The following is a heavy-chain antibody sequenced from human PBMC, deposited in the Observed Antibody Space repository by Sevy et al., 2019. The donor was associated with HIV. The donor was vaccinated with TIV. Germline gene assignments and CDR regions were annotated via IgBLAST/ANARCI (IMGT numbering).Heavy chain of an antibody. CDR2: IYYSGST. Sequence: SETLSLTCTVSGGSISSYYWSWIRQPPGKGLEWIGYIYYSGSTNYNPSLKSRVTISVDTSKNQFSLKLSSVTAADTAVYYCARVTTPSISGSHHFDYWGQGTLVTVSS. V-gene: IGHV4-59*01. CDR3: ARVTTPSISGSHHFDY. CDR1: GGSISSYY. J-gene: IGHJ4*02. D-gene: IGHD1-26*01.